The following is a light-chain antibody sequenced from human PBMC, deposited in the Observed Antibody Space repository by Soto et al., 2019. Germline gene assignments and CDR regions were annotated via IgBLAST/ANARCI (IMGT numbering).Light chain of an antibody. Sequence: EIVLTQSPGTLSLSPGERATLSCRASQSISINLAWYQQKPGQAPRLLSYGASTRATGIPARFSGTGSGTEFTLTISSLQSEDFAVYYCQQYNNWPLNCGGGNKGDIK. CDR1: QSISIN. V-gene: IGKV3-15*01. CDR3: QQYNNWPLN. J-gene: IGKJ4*01. CDR2: GAS.